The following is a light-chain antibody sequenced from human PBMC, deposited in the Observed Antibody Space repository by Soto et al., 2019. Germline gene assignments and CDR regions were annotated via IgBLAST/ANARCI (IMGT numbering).Light chain of an antibody. CDR1: QSVSSN. CDR2: DAS. CDR3: QQYGDWPPDT. V-gene: IGKV3-15*01. J-gene: IGKJ2*01. Sequence: EIVMTQSPTILSVSPGERATLSCRASQSVSSNLAWYQQKTGQAPRLLIYDASTRATGVPARFGGSGSGTEFTLTISGLQSEDFAVYYCQQYGDWPPDTFGQGTKVAIK.